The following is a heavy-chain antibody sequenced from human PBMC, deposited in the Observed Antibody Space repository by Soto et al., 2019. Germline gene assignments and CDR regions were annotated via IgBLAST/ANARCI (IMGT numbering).Heavy chain of an antibody. CDR1: GYTFSSYG. D-gene: IGHD2-8*02. J-gene: IGHJ3*02. CDR3: ARDWSCTGDSCRDAFDI. Sequence: QVQLVQSGAEVKKPGASVKVSCKASGYTFSSYGISWVRQAPGQGLEWMGWISTNNGNTNYVQKYQDRVTMTTDTSTSTAYMELRSLRSDDTALYYCARDWSCTGDSCRDAFDIWGQGTMVTISS. V-gene: IGHV1-18*01. CDR2: ISTNNGNT.